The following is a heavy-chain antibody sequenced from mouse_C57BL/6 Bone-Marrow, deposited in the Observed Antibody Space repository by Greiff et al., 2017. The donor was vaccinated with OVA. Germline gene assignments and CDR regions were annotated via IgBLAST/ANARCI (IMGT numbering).Heavy chain of an antibody. Sequence: QVQLKESGAELVKPGASVKMSCKASGYTFTSYWITWVKQRPGQGLEWIGDIYPGSGSTNYNEKFKSKATLTVDTSSSTAYMQLSSLTSEDSAVYYCARGGDYDGLWGQGTLVTVSA. CDR1: GYTFTSYW. CDR3: ARGGDYDGL. CDR2: IYPGSGST. J-gene: IGHJ3*01. D-gene: IGHD2-4*01. V-gene: IGHV1-55*01.